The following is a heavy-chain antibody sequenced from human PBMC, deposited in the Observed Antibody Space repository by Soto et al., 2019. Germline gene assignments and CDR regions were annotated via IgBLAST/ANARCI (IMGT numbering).Heavy chain of an antibody. CDR2: IYYSGST. J-gene: IGHJ5*02. CDR3: ARHYSSGSRNWFDP. D-gene: IGHD6-19*01. V-gene: IGHV4-39*01. CDR1: GGSINSSSYF. Sequence: SETLSLTCSVSGGSINSSSYFWGWVRQPPGKGLEWIGSIYYSGSTYYNPSLRSRVTTSVDTSKNQFSLKLSSVTAADTAVFYCARHYSSGSRNWFDPWGQGTLVTVSS.